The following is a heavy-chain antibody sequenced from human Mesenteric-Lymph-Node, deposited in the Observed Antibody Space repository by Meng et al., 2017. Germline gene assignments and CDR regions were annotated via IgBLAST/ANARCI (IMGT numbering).Heavy chain of an antibody. J-gene: IGHJ5*02. V-gene: IGHV1-69*13. CDR2: IIPIFGTA. CDR1: GGTFSSYA. Sequence: SVKVSCKASGGTFSSYAISWVRQAPGQGLEWMGGIIPIFGTANYAQKFQGRVTITADESTSTAYMELSSLRSEDTAVYYCARDGYSMTKSSMIWFDPWGQGTLVTVSS. CDR3: ARDGYSMTKSSMIWFDP. D-gene: IGHD2/OR15-2a*01.